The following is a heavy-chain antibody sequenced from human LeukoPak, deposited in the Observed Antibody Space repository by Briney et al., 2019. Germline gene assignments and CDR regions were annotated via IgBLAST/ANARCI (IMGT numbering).Heavy chain of an antibody. J-gene: IGHJ5*02. V-gene: IGHV4-34*01. CDR3: ARSRYCSGGSCYWYLNWFDP. CDR1: GGSFSGYY. CDR2: INHSGST. D-gene: IGHD2-15*01. Sequence: SETLSLTCAVYGGSFSGYYWSWIRQPPGKGLEWIGEINHSGSTNYNPSLKSRVTISVDTSKNQFSLKLSSATAADTAVYYCARSRYCSGGSCYWYLNWFDPWGQGTLVTVSS.